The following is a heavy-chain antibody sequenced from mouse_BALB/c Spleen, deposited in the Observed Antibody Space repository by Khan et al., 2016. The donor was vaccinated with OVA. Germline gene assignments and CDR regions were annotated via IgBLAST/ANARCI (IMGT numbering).Heavy chain of an antibody. J-gene: IGHJ4*01. CDR2: ILGGGDT. CDR3: ARAYYRYDGYYAMDY. CDR1: GFSLSRYN. V-gene: IGHV2-6-4*01. Sequence: VQLVESGPGLVAPSQSLSITCTVSGFSLSRYNIHWVRQPPGKGLEWLGMILGGGDTDYNSTLKSRLSISKDNSKSQVFLKMNSLQTDDTAMYYCARAYYRYDGYYAMDYWGQGTSVTVSS. D-gene: IGHD2-14*01.